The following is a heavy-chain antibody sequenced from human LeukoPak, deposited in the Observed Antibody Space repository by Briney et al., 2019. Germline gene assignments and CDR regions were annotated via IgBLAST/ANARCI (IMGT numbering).Heavy chain of an antibody. D-gene: IGHD6-13*01. Sequence: GESLKISCKGSGYSFTSYWIGWVRQLPGKGLEGMGIIYPRDSDTRYSPSFQGQVTISADKSINTAYLQWSSLKASDTAICYCARTQDRIAARSWGQGTLVTVSS. J-gene: IGHJ4*02. V-gene: IGHV5-51*01. CDR1: GYSFTSYW. CDR2: IYPRDSDT. CDR3: ARTQDRIAARS.